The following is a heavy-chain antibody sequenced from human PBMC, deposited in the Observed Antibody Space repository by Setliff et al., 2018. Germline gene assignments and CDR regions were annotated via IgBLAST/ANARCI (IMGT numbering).Heavy chain of an antibody. Sequence: ASVKVSCKTSGYSFTSHYIHWVRQAPGQGLEWMGIINPGGVTSSSTQKFEGRVTMTRDTSTSTVYMELNSLTSDDTAVYYCATWLVAYFASGTFPFWGQGTRVTVS. CDR3: ATWLVAYFASGTFPF. CDR1: GYSFTSHY. D-gene: IGHD3-10*01. J-gene: IGHJ4*02. CDR2: INPGGVTS. V-gene: IGHV1-46*01.